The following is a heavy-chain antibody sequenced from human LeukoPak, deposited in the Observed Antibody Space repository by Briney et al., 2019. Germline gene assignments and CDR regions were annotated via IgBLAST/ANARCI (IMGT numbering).Heavy chain of an antibody. CDR1: GFTLSSYA. Sequence: PGGSLRLSCAASGFTLSSYAMNWVRQAPGNGLDWVSVISTSGGTTYYADSVKGRFTISRDNSKNTLYLQMNSLSVEDTAVYYCAKDEVLWFGERAFDIWGHGTIVTVSS. J-gene: IGHJ3*02. CDR3: AKDEVLWFGERAFDI. V-gene: IGHV3-23*01. CDR2: ISTSGGTT. D-gene: IGHD3-10*01.